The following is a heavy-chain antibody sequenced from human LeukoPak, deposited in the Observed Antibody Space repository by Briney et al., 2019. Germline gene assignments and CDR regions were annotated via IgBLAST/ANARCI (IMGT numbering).Heavy chain of an antibody. D-gene: IGHD3-10*01. CDR2: IRYDGSNK. V-gene: IGHV3-30*02. CDR3: ARDLGILWFGEFIPRSKRHGDYYMDV. CDR1: GFTFSSYG. Sequence: PGGSLRLSCAASGFTFSSYGMHWVRQAPGKGLEWVAFIRYDGSNKYYADSVKGRFTISRDNSKNTLYLQMNSLRAEDTAVYYCARDLGILWFGEFIPRSKRHGDYYMDVWGKGTTVTISS. J-gene: IGHJ6*03.